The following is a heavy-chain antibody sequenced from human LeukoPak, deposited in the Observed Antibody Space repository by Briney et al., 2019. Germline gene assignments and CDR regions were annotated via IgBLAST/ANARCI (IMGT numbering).Heavy chain of an antibody. J-gene: IGHJ4*02. Sequence: GGSLRLSCAASGFTFSSYAMSWFRQAPGKGLEWVGFIRSNTYGGTAEYAASVKGRFTISRDDSKSIAYLQMNSLKTEDPAVYYCTKGDYHAYWGQGTLATVSS. CDR3: TKGDYHAY. CDR1: GFTFSSYA. CDR2: IRSNTYGGTA. V-gene: IGHV3-49*03.